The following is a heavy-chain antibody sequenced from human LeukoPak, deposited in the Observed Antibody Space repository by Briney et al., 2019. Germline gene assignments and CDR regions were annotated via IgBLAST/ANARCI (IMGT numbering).Heavy chain of an antibody. CDR2: TNSDGSSI. J-gene: IGHJ3*02. D-gene: IGHD6-19*01. CDR3: ARVAVGGTRAFDI. Sequence: GGSLRLSCAAPGFTFSNYWMHWVRQAPGEGLVWVSRTNSDGSSITYADFVKGRFTISRDKAKNTVYLQMNSLRAEDTAVYYCARVAVGGTRAFDIWAQGTMVTVSS. CDR1: GFTFSNYW. V-gene: IGHV3-74*03.